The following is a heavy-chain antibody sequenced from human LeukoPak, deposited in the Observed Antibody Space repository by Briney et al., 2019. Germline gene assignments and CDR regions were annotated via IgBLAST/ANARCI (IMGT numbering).Heavy chain of an antibody. Sequence: SVKLSCKASGGTFSSYAISWVRQAPGQGLEWMGGIIPIFGTANHAQKFQGRVTITADKSTSTAYMELSSLRSEDTAVYYCAGTREYCSSTSCYEWWFDPWGQGTLVTVSS. CDR1: GGTFSSYA. J-gene: IGHJ5*02. CDR3: AGTREYCSSTSCYEWWFDP. CDR2: IIPIFGTA. D-gene: IGHD2-2*01. V-gene: IGHV1-69*06.